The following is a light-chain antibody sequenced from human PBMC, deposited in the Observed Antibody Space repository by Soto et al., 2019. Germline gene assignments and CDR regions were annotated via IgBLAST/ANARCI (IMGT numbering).Light chain of an antibody. CDR3: QQTYSTLSIT. CDR2: SVS. Sequence: DIQMTQSPSSLSASVGDRVTITCRASESIARHLNWYQQKPGKAPKPLIYSVSSSQYGVPSRFRGGGSGTDFTLTISNLQPEDFATYYCQQTYSTLSITFGQGTRLEIK. J-gene: IGKJ5*01. CDR1: ESIARH. V-gene: IGKV1-39*01.